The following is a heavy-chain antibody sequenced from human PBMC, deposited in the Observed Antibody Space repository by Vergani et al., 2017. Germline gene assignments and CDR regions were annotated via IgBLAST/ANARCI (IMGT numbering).Heavy chain of an antibody. CDR3: ARDRGGRSAAYYGGMDV. CDR1: GFTFSSYW. J-gene: IGHJ6*02. Sequence: EVQLVESGGGLVQPGGSLRLSCAASGFTFSSYWMSWVRQAPGKGLEWVANIKQDGSDKFYVDSVKGRFTVSRDNAKNSLYLQMNSLRAEDAAVYYCARDRGGRSAAYYGGMDVWGQGTTVTVSS. CDR2: IKQDGSDK. D-gene: IGHD2-15*01. V-gene: IGHV3-7*01.